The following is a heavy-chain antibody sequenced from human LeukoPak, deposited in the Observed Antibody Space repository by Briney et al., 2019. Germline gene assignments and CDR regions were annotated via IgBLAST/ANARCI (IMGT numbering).Heavy chain of an antibody. CDR1: GFTFSSYA. V-gene: IGHV3-23*01. CDR3: AKHYDHYYYGSGIDY. CDR2: ISGSGGST. J-gene: IGHJ4*02. D-gene: IGHD3-10*01. Sequence: GGSLRLSCAASGFTFSSYAMSWVRQAPGKGLEWVSVISGSGGSTYYADAVKGRFTISRDNSGNTLYLQMNSLRAEDTAVYYCAKHYDHYYYGSGIDYWGQGTLVTVSS.